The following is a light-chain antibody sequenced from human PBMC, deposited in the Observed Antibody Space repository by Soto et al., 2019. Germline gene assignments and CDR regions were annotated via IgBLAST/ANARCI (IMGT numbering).Light chain of an antibody. CDR3: QQYGSSPTWT. CDR1: QSVSSNY. V-gene: IGKV3-20*01. Sequence: ESVLTQSPGTLSLSPGERATLSCRASQSVSSNYLAWYQQKPGQAPRLLIYGASTRATGIPDRFSGSGSGTDFTLTISSLEFGDSAVYYCQQYGSSPTWTFGHGTKVDI. J-gene: IGKJ1*01. CDR2: GAS.